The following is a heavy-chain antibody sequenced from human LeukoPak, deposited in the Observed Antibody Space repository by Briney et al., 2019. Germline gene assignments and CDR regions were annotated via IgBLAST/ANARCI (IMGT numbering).Heavy chain of an antibody. CDR1: GFTFSNYG. Sequence: GSSLRLSCAASGFTFSNYGMHWVRQAPGKGLEWVAVISYDGSNKYYADSVKGRFTISRDNSKNTLYLQMNSLRAEDTAVYYCAKEIFSPRHGMDVWGKGTTVTVSS. J-gene: IGHJ6*04. CDR3: AKEIFSPRHGMDV. D-gene: IGHD2-15*01. V-gene: IGHV3-30*18. CDR2: ISYDGSNK.